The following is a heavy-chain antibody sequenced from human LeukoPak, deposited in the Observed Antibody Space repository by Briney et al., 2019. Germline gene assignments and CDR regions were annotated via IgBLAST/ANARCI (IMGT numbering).Heavy chain of an antibody. D-gene: IGHD5-12*01. J-gene: IGHJ4*02. CDR3: TRDSGVATISYYFDY. Sequence: GGSLRLSCTASGFTFGDYAMSWVRQAPGKGLKWVGFIRSKAYGGTTEYAASVKGRLTISRDDSKSIAYLQMNSLKTEDTAVYYCTRDSGVATISYYFDYWGQGTLVTVSS. CDR1: GFTFGDYA. V-gene: IGHV3-49*04. CDR2: IRSKAYGGTT.